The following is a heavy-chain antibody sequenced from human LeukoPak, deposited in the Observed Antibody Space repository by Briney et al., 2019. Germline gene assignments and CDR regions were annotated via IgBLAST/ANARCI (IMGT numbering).Heavy chain of an antibody. Sequence: GGSLRLSCAASGFTFSSYWMHWVRQAPGKGLVWVSRLNSEGSSTSYADSVKGRFTISRDNAKNTLNLQMNSLRAEDTAVYYCARSSRGDAINFDYWGQGTLVTVSS. J-gene: IGHJ4*02. V-gene: IGHV3-74*01. CDR3: ARSSRGDAINFDY. D-gene: IGHD2-21*02. CDR2: LNSEGSST. CDR1: GFTFSSYW.